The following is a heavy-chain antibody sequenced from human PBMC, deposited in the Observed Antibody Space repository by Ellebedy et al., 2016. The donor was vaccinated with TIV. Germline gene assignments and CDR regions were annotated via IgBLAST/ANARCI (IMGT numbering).Heavy chain of an antibody. D-gene: IGHD3-16*01. CDR3: ARDRMRGDPRSSYYYGMDV. V-gene: IGHV1-18*01. CDR1: GYTFSNHG. J-gene: IGHJ6*02. CDR2: TSAYNGDT. Sequence: AASVKVSCKASGYTFSNHGISWVRQAPGQGLEWMGWTSAYNGDTNYAPKLQGRVTMTTDTSTSTAYMELRSLRSDDTAVYYCARDRMRGDPRSSYYYGMDVWGQGTTVTVSS.